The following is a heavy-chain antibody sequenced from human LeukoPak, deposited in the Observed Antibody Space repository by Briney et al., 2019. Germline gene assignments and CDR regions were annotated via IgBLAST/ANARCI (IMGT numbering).Heavy chain of an antibody. Sequence: EASLKVSCKASGYTFTSYGISWVREAPGQGLEWMGWISAYNGNTNYAQKLQGRVTMTTDTSTSTAYMELRSLRSDDTAVYYCARSLQVIVVVPAAIDPYFDYWGQGTLVTVSS. CDR2: ISAYNGNT. V-gene: IGHV1-18*01. D-gene: IGHD2-2*02. CDR3: ARSLQVIVVVPAAIDPYFDY. J-gene: IGHJ4*02. CDR1: GYTFTSYG.